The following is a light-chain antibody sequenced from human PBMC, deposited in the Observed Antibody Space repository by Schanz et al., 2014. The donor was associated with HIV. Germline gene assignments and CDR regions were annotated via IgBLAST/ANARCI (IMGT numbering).Light chain of an antibody. CDR1: SIDVGGYDY. V-gene: IGLV2-14*03. CDR3: STYTTSNTWV. J-gene: IGLJ3*02. CDR2: DVS. Sequence: QSALTQPASLSGSPGQSITISCTGTSIDVGGYDYVSWYQQHPGKAPKLMIYDVSNRPSGVSNRFSGSKSGNTASLTISGLQSEDEGDYYCSTYTTSNTWVFGGGTKLTVL.